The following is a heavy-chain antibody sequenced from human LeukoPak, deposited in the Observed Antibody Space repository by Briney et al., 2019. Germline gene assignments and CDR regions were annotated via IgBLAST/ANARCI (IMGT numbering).Heavy chain of an antibody. J-gene: IGHJ2*01. CDR1: GGSISSGDYY. V-gene: IGHV4-30-4*01. CDR3: ARARGYSYGYFGYFDL. D-gene: IGHD5-18*01. CDR2: IYYSGST. Sequence: SETLSLTCTVSGGSISSGDYYWSWIRQPPGKGLEWIGYIYYSGSTYYNPSLKSRVTISVDTSKNQFSLKLSSVTAADTAVYYCARARGYSYGYFGYFDLWGRGTLVTVSS.